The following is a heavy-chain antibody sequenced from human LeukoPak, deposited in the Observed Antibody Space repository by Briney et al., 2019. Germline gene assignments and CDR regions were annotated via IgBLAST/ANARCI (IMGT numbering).Heavy chain of an antibody. J-gene: IGHJ5*02. CDR1: GGSISSSSYY. D-gene: IGHD2-2*01. Sequence: PSETLSLTCTVSGGSISSSSYYWGWIRQPPGKGLEWIGSIDYSGSTYYNPSLKSRVTISVDTSKNQFSLKLSSVTAADTAVYYCARVGCSSTSCYPRGLNWFDPWGQGTLVTVSS. CDR2: IDYSGST. CDR3: ARVGCSSTSCYPRGLNWFDP. V-gene: IGHV4-39*07.